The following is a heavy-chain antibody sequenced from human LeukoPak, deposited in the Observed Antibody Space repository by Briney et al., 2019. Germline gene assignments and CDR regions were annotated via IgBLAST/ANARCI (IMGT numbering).Heavy chain of an antibody. V-gene: IGHV3-23*01. D-gene: IGHD3-10*01. J-gene: IGHJ4*02. CDR3: AKDRIFHGSGKGKYFDY. CDR2: ISGSGGST. CDR1: GFTFSSYA. Sequence: SGGSLRLSCAASGFTFSSYAMSWVRQAPGKGLEWVSAISGSGGSTYYADSVKGRFTISSDNSKNTLYLQMNSLRAEDTAVYYCAKDRIFHGSGKGKYFDYWGQGTLVTVSS.